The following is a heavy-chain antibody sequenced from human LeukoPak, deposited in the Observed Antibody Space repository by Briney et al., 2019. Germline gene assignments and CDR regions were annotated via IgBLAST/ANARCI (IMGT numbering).Heavy chain of an antibody. V-gene: IGHV1-46*01. CDR3: ARGSSGDYSVSGSAWFDP. D-gene: IGHD3-10*01. CDR1: GYTFTSYY. Sequence: VASVKVSCKASGYTFTSYYMHWVRQAPGQGLEWMGIINPSGGSTSYAQKFQGRVTMTRNTSVSTAYMDLSSLRSEDTAVYYCARGSSGDYSVSGSAWFDPWGQGTLVTVSS. J-gene: IGHJ5*02. CDR2: INPSGGST.